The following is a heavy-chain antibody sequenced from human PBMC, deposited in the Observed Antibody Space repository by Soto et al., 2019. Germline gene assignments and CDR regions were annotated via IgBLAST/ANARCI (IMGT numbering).Heavy chain of an antibody. J-gene: IGHJ5*02. CDR2: IYYSGST. CDR3: APHSAYRGYGSNRRGWFDP. Sequence: SETLSLTCVVSGDSISSGFHYWGWIRQPPGKGLEWIGSIYYSGSTNYNPSLKSRATISVDTAKNQFFLNLTSVTAADTAVYYCAPHSAYRGYGSNRRGWFDPWGQGTLVTVSS. D-gene: IGHD3-10*01. V-gene: IGHV4-39*01. CDR1: GDSISSGFHY.